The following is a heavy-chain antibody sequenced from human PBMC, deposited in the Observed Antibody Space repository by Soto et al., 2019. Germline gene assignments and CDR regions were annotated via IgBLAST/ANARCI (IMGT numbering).Heavy chain of an antibody. J-gene: IGHJ6*02. V-gene: IGHV1-69*13. CDR2: IIPIFGTA. CDR3: AREGVVVAATRVGYYYYGMDV. D-gene: IGHD2-15*01. CDR1: GGTFSSYA. Sequence: ASVKVSCKASGGTFSSYAISWVRQAPGQGLEWMGGIIPIFGTANYAQKFQGRVTITADESTSTAYMELSSLRSEDTAVYYCAREGVVVAATRVGYYYYGMDVWGQGTTVTVSS.